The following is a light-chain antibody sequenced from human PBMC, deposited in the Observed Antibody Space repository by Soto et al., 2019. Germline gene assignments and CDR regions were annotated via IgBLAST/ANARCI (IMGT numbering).Light chain of an antibody. CDR2: KAS. CDR1: QSISGW. CDR3: QQYNDNWT. Sequence: DIQMTQSPSTLSASVGDKVTITCRASQSISGWLAWYQQKPGKAPRLLIYKASNLESGVPSRFSGSGSGTEFTLTISSLQPDDSATYYCQQYNDNWTFGQGTKVDIK. V-gene: IGKV1-5*03. J-gene: IGKJ1*01.